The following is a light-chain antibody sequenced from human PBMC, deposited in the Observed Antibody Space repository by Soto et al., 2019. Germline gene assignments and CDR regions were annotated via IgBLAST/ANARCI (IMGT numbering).Light chain of an antibody. V-gene: IGLV2-14*01. CDR3: SSYTSSSTLGV. Sequence: QSALTQPASLSGSPGQSITISCTGTSSDVGGYNYVSWYQQHPGKAPKLMIYEVSNRPSGVSNRFSGSKSGNTASLTISGLQAEDEADYYCSSYTSSSTLGVFGGGTQRTVL. CDR1: SSDVGGYNY. CDR2: EVS. J-gene: IGLJ2*01.